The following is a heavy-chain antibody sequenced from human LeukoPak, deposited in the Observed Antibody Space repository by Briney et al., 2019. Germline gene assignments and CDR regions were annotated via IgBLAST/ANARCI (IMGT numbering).Heavy chain of an antibody. J-gene: IGHJ4*02. V-gene: IGHV1-46*01. Sequence: ASVKVSCQASGYTFTSYYMHWVRQAPGQGLEWMGIINPSGGSTSYAQKFQGRVTMTRDTSTSTVYMELSSLRSEDTAVYYCAGDFRRKYYFEYWGQGTLVTVSS. CDR1: GYTFTSYY. CDR3: AGDFRRKYYFEY. CDR2: INPSGGST.